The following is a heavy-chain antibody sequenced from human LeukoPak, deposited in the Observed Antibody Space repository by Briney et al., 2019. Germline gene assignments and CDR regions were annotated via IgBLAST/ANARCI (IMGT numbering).Heavy chain of an antibody. CDR1: GGSISSYY. CDR3: ARDLGTGGYNWFDP. V-gene: IGHV4-59*01. D-gene: IGHD3-10*01. J-gene: IGHJ5*02. Sequence: SETLSLTCTVSGGSISSYYWSWIRQPPGKGLDCIGYIYYSGSTNYNPSLKSRVTISVDTSKNQFSLKLSSVTAADTAVYYCARDLGTGGYNWFDPWGQGTLVTVSS. CDR2: IYYSGST.